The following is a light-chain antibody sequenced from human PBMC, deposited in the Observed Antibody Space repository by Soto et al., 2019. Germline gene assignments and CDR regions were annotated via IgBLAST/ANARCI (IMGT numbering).Light chain of an antibody. V-gene: IGKV3-20*01. Sequence: EIVLTQSPGTLSLSPGERATLSCRASQSVSSSYLAWYQQKPGQAPRLLIYGASSRATGIPDRFSGSGSGTDFTLTISRLEAEDFAVYYCQQYGSSLLFTFGRGTKVDIK. CDR1: QSVSSSY. CDR3: QQYGSSLLFT. CDR2: GAS. J-gene: IGKJ3*01.